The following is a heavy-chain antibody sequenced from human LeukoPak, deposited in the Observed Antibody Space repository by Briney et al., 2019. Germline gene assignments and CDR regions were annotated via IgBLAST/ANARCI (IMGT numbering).Heavy chain of an antibody. CDR3: ARGGGGWYSYFDY. V-gene: IGHV5-51*01. CDR1: GYSFTSYW. D-gene: IGHD6-19*01. Sequence: GESLKISCKGSGYSFTSYWIGWVRQMPGEGLEWMGIIYAGDSDTRHSPSFQGQVTISADKSVSTAYLQWSSLKASDTAMYYCARGGGGWYSYFDYWGQGTLVSVSS. J-gene: IGHJ4*02. CDR2: IYAGDSDT.